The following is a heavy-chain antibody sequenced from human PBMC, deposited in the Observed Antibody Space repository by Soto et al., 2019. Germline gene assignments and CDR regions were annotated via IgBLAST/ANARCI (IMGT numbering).Heavy chain of an antibody. CDR3: ARGADYDILTSDY. Sequence: GGSLRLSCAASGFTFDDYGMSWVRQAPGEGVERVSGINWKGGSKGYAEAVKGRINISRDNAKISLYLQMNSLRAEDMALYYCARGADYDILTSDYWGQGTLVTVSS. CDR1: GFTFDDYG. V-gene: IGHV3-20*04. CDR2: INWKGGSK. J-gene: IGHJ4*02. D-gene: IGHD3-9*01.